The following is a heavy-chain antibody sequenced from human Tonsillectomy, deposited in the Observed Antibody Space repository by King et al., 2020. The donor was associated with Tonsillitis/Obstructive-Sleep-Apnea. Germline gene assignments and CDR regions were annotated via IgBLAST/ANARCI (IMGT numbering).Heavy chain of an antibody. Sequence: VQLVESGGGLVQPGGSLRLSCAASGFTYSSYTMNWARQAPGKGLEWLSYISSSGGPIYYPDPVKGRFTTSRDNAKNSRYLQMNSLRDEDTAVYYCARDLNWAFDIWGQGTMVTVSS. CDR3: ARDLNWAFDI. CDR2: ISSSGGPI. V-gene: IGHV3-48*02. D-gene: IGHD1-1*01. J-gene: IGHJ3*02. CDR1: GFTYSSYT.